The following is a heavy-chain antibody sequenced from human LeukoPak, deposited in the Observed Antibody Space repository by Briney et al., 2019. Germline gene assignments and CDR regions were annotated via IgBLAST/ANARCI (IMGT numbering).Heavy chain of an antibody. CDR2: ISGSGGST. Sequence: GGSLRLSCAASGFTFSSYAMSWVRQAPGRGLEWVSAISGSGGSTYYADSVKGRFTISRDDSNNTLYLQMNSLRADDTAVYYCAKDLGRYRNNFFDYWGQGNLVTVSS. V-gene: IGHV3-23*01. J-gene: IGHJ4*02. CDR1: GFTFSSYA. CDR3: AKDLGRYRNNFFDY. D-gene: IGHD1-26*01.